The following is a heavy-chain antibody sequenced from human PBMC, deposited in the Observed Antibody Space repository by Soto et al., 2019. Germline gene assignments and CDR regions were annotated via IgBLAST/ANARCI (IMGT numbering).Heavy chain of an antibody. CDR3: NMAAFDI. CDR2: IRSKANSYAT. J-gene: IGHJ3*02. CDR1: GFTFSGSA. Sequence: EVQLVESGGGLVQPGGSLKLSCAASGFTFSGSAMHWVRQASGKGLEWVGRIRSKANSYATAYAASVEGRFTISRDDSKNTEYRQMNSLKTEDTGVYYCNMAAFDIWGQGTMVTVSS. V-gene: IGHV3-73*01.